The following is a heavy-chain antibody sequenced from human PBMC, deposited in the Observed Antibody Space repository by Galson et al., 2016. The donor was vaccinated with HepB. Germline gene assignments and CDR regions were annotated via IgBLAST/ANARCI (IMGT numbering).Heavy chain of an antibody. CDR3: AGDRGQGSQLDS. CDR2: VWNAGDIH. V-gene: IGHV3-33*01. D-gene: IGHD1-1*01. CDR1: GFTFDTYG. Sequence: SPRLSCAVSGFTFDTYGIHWVRQAPGKRLQWVAVVWNAGDIHSYADSVKGRFTISRDKSKNMVFLHMDSLRVDDTALYYCAGDRGQGSQLDSWGQGTLVGVSS. J-gene: IGHJ1*01.